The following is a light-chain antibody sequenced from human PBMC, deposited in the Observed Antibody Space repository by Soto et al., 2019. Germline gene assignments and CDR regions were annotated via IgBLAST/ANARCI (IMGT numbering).Light chain of an antibody. V-gene: IGLV4-69*01. J-gene: IGLJ2*01. CDR3: QTWDTGIHVA. CDR2: LKSDGSH. Sequence: QAVVTQSPSASASLGASVKLTCTLSSGQSGYAIAWHQHQPEKGPRFLMKLKSDGSHIMGDGIPDRFSGSSSGAERYLTISRLQSDDEAVYYCQTWDTGIHVAFGGGTKLTVL. CDR1: SGQSGYA.